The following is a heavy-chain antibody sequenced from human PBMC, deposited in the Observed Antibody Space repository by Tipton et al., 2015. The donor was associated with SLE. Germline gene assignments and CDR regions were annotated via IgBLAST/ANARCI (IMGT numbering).Heavy chain of an antibody. J-gene: IGHJ4*02. D-gene: IGHD6-13*01. Sequence: TLSLTCTVSGGPISSSSYYWGWIRQPPGKGLEWIGSIYYSGSTYYNPSLKSRVTISVDTSKNQFSLKLSSVTAADTAVYYCARQSIPAAGTGSYWGQGTLVTVSS. CDR1: GGPISSSSYY. V-gene: IGHV4-39*01. CDR3: ARQSIPAAGTGSY. CDR2: IYYSGST.